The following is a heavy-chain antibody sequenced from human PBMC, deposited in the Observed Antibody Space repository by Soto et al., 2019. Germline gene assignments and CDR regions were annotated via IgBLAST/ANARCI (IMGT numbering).Heavy chain of an antibody. CDR2: IIPIFGTA. CDR1: GGTFSSYA. J-gene: IGHJ3*02. D-gene: IGHD6-19*01. V-gene: IGHV1-69*01. Sequence: QVQLVQSGAEVKKPGSSVKVSCKASGGTFSSYAISWVRQAPGHGREGMGGIIPIFGTANYAQKFQGRGTITADESTRTAYMELSSLRSEDTAVYYCATNEDSGVWILDAFDIWGQGTMVTVSS. CDR3: ATNEDSGVWILDAFDI.